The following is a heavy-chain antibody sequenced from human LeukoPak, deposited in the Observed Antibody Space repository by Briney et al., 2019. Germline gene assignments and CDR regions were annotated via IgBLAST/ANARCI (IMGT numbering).Heavy chain of an antibody. J-gene: IGHJ4*02. D-gene: IGHD2-8*01. Sequence: GGSLRLSCAAYGFTFSSYARSWVRQAPGKGLEWLSAISGSGGSTYYADSVKGRFTISRDNSKNTLYLQMNSLRAEDTAVYYCANSMLDEGDYFVYWGQRTLVTVSS. CDR2: ISGSGGST. CDR1: GFTFSSYA. CDR3: ANSMLDEGDYFVY. V-gene: IGHV3-23*01.